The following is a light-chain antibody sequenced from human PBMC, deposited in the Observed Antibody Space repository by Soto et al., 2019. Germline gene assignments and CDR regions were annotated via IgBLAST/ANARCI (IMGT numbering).Light chain of an antibody. Sequence: QSVLTQPPSVSEAPGQRVTISCSGRTSNIGTNAVNWYQQLPGKAPKLLIYYDDLLPSRVSDRFSASKSGTSASLAISGLQSEDEADYYCVTWDDSLNAVVFGGGTKLTVL. CDR1: TSNIGTNA. CDR2: YDD. CDR3: VTWDDSLNAVV. V-gene: IGLV1-36*01. J-gene: IGLJ2*01.